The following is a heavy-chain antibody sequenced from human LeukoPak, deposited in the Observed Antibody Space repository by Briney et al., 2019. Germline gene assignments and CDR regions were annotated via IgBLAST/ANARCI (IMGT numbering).Heavy chain of an antibody. CDR2: ISYEGSNK. CDR1: GFTFSSYA. CDR3: ARALGYYYDSSGYYYDY. D-gene: IGHD3-22*01. J-gene: IGHJ4*02. Sequence: GRSLRLSCAASGFTFSSYAMHWVRQAPGKGLEWVADISYEGSNKYYADSVKGRFTISRDNSKNTLYLQMNSLRAEDTAVYYCARALGYYYDSSGYYYDYWGQGTLVTVSS. V-gene: IGHV3-30*04.